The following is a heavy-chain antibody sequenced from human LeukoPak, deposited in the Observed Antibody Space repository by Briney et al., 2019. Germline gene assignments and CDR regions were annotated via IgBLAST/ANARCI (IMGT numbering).Heavy chain of an antibody. J-gene: IGHJ4*02. Sequence: GESLKISCKASGYSFTRYWISWVRQMPGKGLEWMGRIDPSDSYTNYSPSFQGHVTISADKSISTAYLQWRSLKASDTPIYYCARTYSSGWAFFDYWGQGNMVTVSS. CDR2: IDPSDSYT. V-gene: IGHV5-10-1*01. D-gene: IGHD6-19*01. CDR3: ARTYSSGWAFFDY. CDR1: GYSFTRYW.